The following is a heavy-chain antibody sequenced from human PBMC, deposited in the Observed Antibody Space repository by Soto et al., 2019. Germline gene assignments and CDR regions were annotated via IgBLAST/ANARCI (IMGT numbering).Heavy chain of an antibody. Sequence: SETLSLTCTVSGGSISSGDYYWSWIRQPPGKGLEWIGYIYYSGSTYYNPSLKSRVTISVDTSKNQFSLKLSSVTAADTAVYYCARSAIPSILFAYWGQGTLVTVSS. CDR3: ARSAIPSILFAY. CDR2: IYYSGST. J-gene: IGHJ4*02. V-gene: IGHV4-30-4*01. CDR1: GGSISSGDYY. D-gene: IGHD2-2*01.